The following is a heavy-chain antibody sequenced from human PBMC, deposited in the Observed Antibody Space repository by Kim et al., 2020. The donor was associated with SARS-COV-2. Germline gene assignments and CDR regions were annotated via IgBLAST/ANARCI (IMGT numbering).Heavy chain of an antibody. V-gene: IGHV4-59*13. J-gene: IGHJ4*02. D-gene: IGHD3-22*01. CDR1: GGSISSYY. CDR2: IYYSGST. Sequence: SETLSLTCTVSGGSISSYYWSWIRQPPGKGLEWIGYIYYSGSTNYNPSLKSRVTISVDTSKNQFSLKLSSVTAADTAVYYCATSAYYYDSSGYFTSWGQGTLVTVSS. CDR3: ATSAYYYDSSGYFTS.